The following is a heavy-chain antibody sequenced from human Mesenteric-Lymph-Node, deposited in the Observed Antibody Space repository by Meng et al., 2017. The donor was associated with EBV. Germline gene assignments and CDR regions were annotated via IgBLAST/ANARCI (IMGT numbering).Heavy chain of an antibody. Sequence: QVHLVQSGPEVKEPGAALKVSCKASGYTFTNYGISWVRQVPGQGLEWVGWITPYNGNTYYGQNVQGRVTMTTDTSTSTAYMELRSLRFDDTAVYYCATDNWFDPWGQGTLVTVSS. V-gene: IGHV1-18*01. CDR3: ATDNWFDP. CDR2: ITPYNGNT. J-gene: IGHJ5*02. CDR1: GYTFTNYG.